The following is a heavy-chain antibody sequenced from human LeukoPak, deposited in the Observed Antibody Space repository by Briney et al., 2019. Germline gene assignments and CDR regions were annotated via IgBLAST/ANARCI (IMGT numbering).Heavy chain of an antibody. CDR1: GGSFSGYY. V-gene: IGHV4-34*01. J-gene: IGHJ4*02. D-gene: IGHD3-10*01. Sequence: SENLSLTCAVYGGSFSGYYWSWIRQPPGKGLEWIGEINHSGSTNYNPSLKSRVTISVDTSKNQFSLKLSSVTAADTAVYYCARSNMVRGVRALDYWGQGTLVTVSS. CDR2: INHSGST. CDR3: ARSNMVRGVRALDY.